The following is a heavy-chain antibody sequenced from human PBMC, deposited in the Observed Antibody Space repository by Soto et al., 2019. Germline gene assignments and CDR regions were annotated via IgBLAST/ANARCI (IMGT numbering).Heavy chain of an antibody. CDR1: GGTLRSPA. D-gene: IGHD2-2*02. V-gene: IGHV1-69*01. CDR2: IIPIFGSP. CDR3: AGTGEIPYYHGMDV. Sequence: QVQLVQSGAEVTKPVSSVRVSCKDSGGTLRSPAINWVRQAPGQGLEWMGGIIPIFGSPYYAQKFQGRVTITADESSITAYMELSSLRSEDTAVYYCAGTGEIPYYHGMDVGGQGPTVTVSS. J-gene: IGHJ6*02.